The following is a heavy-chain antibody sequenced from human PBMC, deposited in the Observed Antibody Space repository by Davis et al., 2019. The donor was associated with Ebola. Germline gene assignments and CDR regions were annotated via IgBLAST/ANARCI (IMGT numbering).Heavy chain of an antibody. CDR3: SRDSRKYSFDY. V-gene: IGHV3-72*01. CDR1: GFTFSDQY. Sequence: GESLKISCAVSGFTFSDQYLDWVRQAPGKGLEWVARSRNRVYDHSTEYAPSVKGRFTISRDDSQNTLYLQMNSLKTEDTAVYYCSRDSRKYSFDYWGQGIPVTVSS. D-gene: IGHD5-18*01. J-gene: IGHJ4*02. CDR2: SRNRVYDHST.